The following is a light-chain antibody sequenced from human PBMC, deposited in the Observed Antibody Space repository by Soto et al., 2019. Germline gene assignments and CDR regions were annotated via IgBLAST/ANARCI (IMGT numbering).Light chain of an antibody. CDR2: EVT. CDR3: SSYTSTSTYV. J-gene: IGLJ1*01. V-gene: IGLV2-14*01. Sequence: QSALTQPASVSGSPGQSITISCTGTSSDVGGFNHVSWYQQHPGNAPKLMIYEVTYRPSGVSNRFSGSKSGNTASLTISGLLAEDEADYYCSSYTSTSTYVFGTGTKLTVL. CDR1: SSDVGGFNH.